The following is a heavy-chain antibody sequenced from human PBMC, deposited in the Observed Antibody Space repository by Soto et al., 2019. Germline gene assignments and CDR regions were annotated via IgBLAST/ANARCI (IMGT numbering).Heavy chain of an antibody. J-gene: IGHJ6*03. Sequence: SQTLSLTCTVSGGSISSGGYYWSWIRQHPGKGLEWIGYIYYSGSTYYNPSLKSRVTISVDTSKNQFSLKLSSVTAADTAVYYCARDLSRKYHSHYMDVWGKGTTVTVSS. V-gene: IGHV4-31*03. CDR2: IYYSGST. D-gene: IGHD3-9*01. CDR1: GGSISSGGYY. CDR3: ARDLSRKYHSHYMDV.